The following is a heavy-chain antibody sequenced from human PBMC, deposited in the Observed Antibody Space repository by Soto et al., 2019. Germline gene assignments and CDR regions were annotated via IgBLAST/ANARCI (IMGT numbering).Heavy chain of an antibody. Sequence: HPGGSLRLSCAASGFTFRNYNMHWVRQAPGKGLEWVAVISYDGSNKYYADSVKGRFTISRDNSKNTLYLQMNSLRAEDTAVYYCARDYYRFNSGYGFSMDVWGQGTTVTVSS. V-gene: IGHV3-30-3*01. CDR1: GFTFRNYN. J-gene: IGHJ6*02. D-gene: IGHD5-12*01. CDR3: ARDYYRFNSGYGFSMDV. CDR2: ISYDGSNK.